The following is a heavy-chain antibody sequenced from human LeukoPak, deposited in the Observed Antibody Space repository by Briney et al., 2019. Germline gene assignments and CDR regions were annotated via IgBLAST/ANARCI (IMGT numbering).Heavy chain of an antibody. V-gene: IGHV3-23*01. Sequence: GGSLRLSCAASGFSFSGYTINWVRQAPGKGLEWVSAISGSGGSTYYADSVKGRFTISRDNSKNTLYLQMNSLRAEDTAVYYCAKDLVSGSGSYYFDYWGQGTLVTVSS. CDR3: AKDLVSGSGSYYFDY. CDR2: ISGSGGST. D-gene: IGHD3-10*01. CDR1: GFSFSGYT. J-gene: IGHJ4*02.